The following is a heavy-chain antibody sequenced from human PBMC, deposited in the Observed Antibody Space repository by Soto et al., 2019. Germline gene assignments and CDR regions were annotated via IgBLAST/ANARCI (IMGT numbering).Heavy chain of an antibody. V-gene: IGHV4-30-2*01. CDR2: IYHSGST. CDR1: GGTLSSGGSS. D-gene: IGHD4-4*01. CDR3: ARVTTVTTSIDY. Sequence: TMAFTCAVSGGTLSSGGSSWIWNRQPPGKGLEWIGYIYHSGSTYYNPSLKSRVTISVDRSKNQFSLKLSSVTAADTAVYYCARVTTVTTSIDYWGQGTLVTVSS. J-gene: IGHJ4*02.